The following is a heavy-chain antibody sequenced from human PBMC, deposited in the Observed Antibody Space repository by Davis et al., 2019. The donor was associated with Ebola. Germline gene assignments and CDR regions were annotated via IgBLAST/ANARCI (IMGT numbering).Heavy chain of an antibody. CDR2: ISYDGSNK. D-gene: IGHD3-9*01. CDR1: GFTFSSYG. V-gene: IGHV3-30*18. CDR3: AKDSTDLKYDILTGPLAY. Sequence: GESLKISCAASGFTFSSYGMHWVRQAPGKGLEWVAVISYDGSNKYYADSVKGRFTISRDNSKNTLYLQMNSLRAEDTAVYYCAKDSTDLKYDILTGPLAYWGQGTLVTVSS. J-gene: IGHJ4*02.